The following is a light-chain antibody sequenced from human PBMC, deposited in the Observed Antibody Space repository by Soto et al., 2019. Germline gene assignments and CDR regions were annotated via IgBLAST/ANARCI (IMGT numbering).Light chain of an antibody. CDR2: LEGSGSY. Sequence: QPVLTQSSSASASLGSSVKLTCTLSSGHSSYIIAWHQQQPGKAPRYLMKLEGSGSYNKGSGVPDRFSGSSSGADRYLTISNLQFEDEAVYYCETWDSNTRVFGGGTKLTVL. V-gene: IGLV4-60*02. CDR3: ETWDSNTRV. CDR1: SGHSSYI. J-gene: IGLJ3*02.